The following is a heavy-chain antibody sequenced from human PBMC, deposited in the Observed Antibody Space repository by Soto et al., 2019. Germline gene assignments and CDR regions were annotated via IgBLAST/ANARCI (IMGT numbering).Heavy chain of an antibody. CDR3: ARDQGYVDY. Sequence: QVQLVQSGAEVKKPGASVKVSCKASGYTFTSYSIHWVRQAPGQGLEWIGWINTDNGDAKYSQKFQGRVTVTRDTSATTAYMEVSSLRSEDTAVYYCARDQGYVDYWGMGTLVTVSS. V-gene: IGHV1-3*04. CDR1: GYTFTSYS. J-gene: IGHJ4*03. CDR2: INTDNGDA.